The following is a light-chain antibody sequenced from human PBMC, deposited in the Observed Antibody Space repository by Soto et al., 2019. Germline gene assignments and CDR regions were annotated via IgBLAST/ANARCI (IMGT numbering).Light chain of an antibody. CDR3: QQSYSVPR. Sequence: DIQMTQSPSSLSASVGDRVTITCRASRSISNYLNWYQQKSEKVPRLLIYAASSLQPGVPSRFSGTGTGTAFTLTITSLQPEDSATYYCQQSYSVPRFGPGTRVDLK. V-gene: IGKV1-39*01. J-gene: IGKJ1*01. CDR2: AAS. CDR1: RSISNY.